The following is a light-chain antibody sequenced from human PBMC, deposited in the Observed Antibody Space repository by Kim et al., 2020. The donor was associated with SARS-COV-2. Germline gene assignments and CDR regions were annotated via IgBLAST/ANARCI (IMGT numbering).Light chain of an antibody. Sequence: QSAPTQPASVSGSPGQSISISCTGTSSNIGSYNYVSWHQQHPGKAPKLMIYDVNKRPSGISSRFSGSKSGSTASLTISGLQAEDEADYYCSSFTTRSTLVFGGGTK. J-gene: IGLJ3*02. CDR1: SSNIGSYNY. V-gene: IGLV2-14*03. CDR3: SSFTTRSTLV. CDR2: DVN.